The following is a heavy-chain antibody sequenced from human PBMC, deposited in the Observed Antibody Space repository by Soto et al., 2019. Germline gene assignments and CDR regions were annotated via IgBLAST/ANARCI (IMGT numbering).Heavy chain of an antibody. D-gene: IGHD1-26*01. CDR1: GGSLSSSSYY. CDR3: AGYILPCYVGHYYLLYF. CDR2: IYYSGYT. Sequence: PSETLSLTCTVSGGSLSSSSYYWGWIRQPPGKGLEWIGSIYYSGYTYYNPSLKSRVTISVDTSKNQFSLKLSSVTAADTAVYYCAGYILPCYVGHYYLLYFWGRGSSVTGSS. J-gene: IGHJ6*02. V-gene: IGHV4-39*01.